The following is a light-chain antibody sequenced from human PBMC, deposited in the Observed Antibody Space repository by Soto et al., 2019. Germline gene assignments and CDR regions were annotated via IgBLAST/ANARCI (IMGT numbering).Light chain of an antibody. V-gene: IGKV1-27*01. CDR2: GAS. Sequence: DLQMTQSPSSLSASVGDRVTISCRASGNIRNFLAWYQRKPGNSPTLLIYGASTLQSGVPSRFSGSGSGTEFTLTISSLQPEDVATYYCQKYGSYPLTFGGGTKVEL. CDR1: GNIRNF. CDR3: QKYGSYPLT. J-gene: IGKJ4*01.